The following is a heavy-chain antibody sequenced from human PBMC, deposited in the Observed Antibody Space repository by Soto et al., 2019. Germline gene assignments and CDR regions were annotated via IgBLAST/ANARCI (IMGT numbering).Heavy chain of an antibody. Sequence: GGSLRLSCAASGFTFSSYAMSWVRQAPGKGLEWVSAISGSGGSTYYADSVKGRFTISRDNSKNTLYLQMNSPRAEDTAVYCCAKDSSYSYLLLFQHWGQGTLVTVSS. J-gene: IGHJ1*01. V-gene: IGHV3-23*01. CDR3: AKDSSYSYLLLFQH. CDR1: GFTFSSYA. CDR2: ISGSGGST. D-gene: IGHD5-18*01.